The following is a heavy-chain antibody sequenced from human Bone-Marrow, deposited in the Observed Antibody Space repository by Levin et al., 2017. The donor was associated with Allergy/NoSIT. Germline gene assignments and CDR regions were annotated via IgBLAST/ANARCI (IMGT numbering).Heavy chain of an antibody. CDR1: GGTFSDSH. J-gene: IGHJ4*02. V-gene: IGHV4-34*01. CDR2: VDHTGST. CDR3: AREMGHFDF. D-gene: IGHD5-24*01. Sequence: PSETLSLTCFVYGGTFSDSHWSWIRQSPEKGLEWIGEVDHTGSTNYNPSLQSRVIVSVDASKKQFSLQMRTVTVADTGLYFCAREMGHFDFWGQGVLVTVS.